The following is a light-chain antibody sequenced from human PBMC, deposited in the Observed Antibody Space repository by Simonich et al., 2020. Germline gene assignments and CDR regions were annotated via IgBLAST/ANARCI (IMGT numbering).Light chain of an antibody. V-gene: IGLV2-14*03. J-gene: IGLJ1*01. Sequence: QSALTQPASVSGSPGQSITISCTGTSSDVGGYNYVSCYQQHPGKAPKLMIYDVSKRPSRVPDRVSGSKSGTSASLAITGLQAEDEADYYCQSYESSLSGYVFGTGTKVTVL. CDR2: DVS. CDR1: SSDVGGYNY. CDR3: QSYESSLSGYV.